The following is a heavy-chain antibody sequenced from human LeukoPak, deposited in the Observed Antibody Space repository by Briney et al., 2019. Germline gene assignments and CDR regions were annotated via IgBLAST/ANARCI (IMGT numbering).Heavy chain of an antibody. J-gene: IGHJ5*02. CDR1: GFTVNGNY. D-gene: IGHD2/OR15-2a*01. Sequence: PGGSLRLSCAASGFTVNGNYMSWVRQAPGKGLEWVSLIYSGGNTYYAASVKGRFTISRDNSKNTLYLQMNSLRAEDTAVYYCARLLGSNRFDPWGQGTLVTVSS. CDR3: ARLLGSNRFDP. CDR2: IYSGGNT. V-gene: IGHV3-53*01.